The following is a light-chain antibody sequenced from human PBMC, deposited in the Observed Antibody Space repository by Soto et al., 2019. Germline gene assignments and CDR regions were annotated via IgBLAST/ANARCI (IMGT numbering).Light chain of an antibody. CDR2: EGS. CDR1: SSDVGSYNL. J-gene: IGLJ2*01. CDR3: CSYAGSSTVV. V-gene: IGLV2-23*01. Sequence: QSVLTQPASVSGSTGQSITISCTGTSSDVGSYNLVSWYQQHPGKAPKLMIYEGSKRPSGASNRFSGSKSGNTASLTISGLQAEDEADYYCCSYAGSSTVVFGGGTKVTVL.